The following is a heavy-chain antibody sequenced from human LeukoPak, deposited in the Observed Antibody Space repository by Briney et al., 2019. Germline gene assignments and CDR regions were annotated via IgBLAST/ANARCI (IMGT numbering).Heavy chain of an antibody. CDR2: IKSKTDGGTT. J-gene: IGHJ4*02. CDR3: TTDSDYYDSSAMGGY. Sequence: RPGGSLRLSCAASGFTFSNYWMSWARQAPGKGLEWVGRIKSKTDGGTTDYAAPVKGRFTISRDDSKNTLYLQMNSLKTEDTAVYYCTTDSDYYDSSAMGGYWGQGTLVTVSS. D-gene: IGHD3-22*01. V-gene: IGHV3-15*01. CDR1: GFTFSNYW.